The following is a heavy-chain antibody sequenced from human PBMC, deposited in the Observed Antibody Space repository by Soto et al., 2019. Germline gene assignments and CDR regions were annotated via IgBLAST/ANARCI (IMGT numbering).Heavy chain of an antibody. CDR1: GGSISSYY. D-gene: IGHD5-18*01. Sequence: SETLSLTCTVSGGSISSYYWSWIRQPPGKGLEWIGYFYYSGSTNYNPSLQSRVTISVDTSKNQFSLKLSSVTAADTAVYYCASGYSYGIDYWGQGTLVTVSS. CDR2: FYYSGST. V-gene: IGHV4-59*01. J-gene: IGHJ4*02. CDR3: ASGYSYGIDY.